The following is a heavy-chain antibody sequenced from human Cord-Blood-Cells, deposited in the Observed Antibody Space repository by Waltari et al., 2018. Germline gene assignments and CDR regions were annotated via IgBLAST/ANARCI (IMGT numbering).Heavy chain of an antibody. CDR2: ISSSSSYI. Sequence: EVQLVESGGGLVKPGGSLRLSCAASGFTFSSYSMNWVRQAPGKGLEWVSSISSSSSYIDYADSVKGRFTISRDNAKNSLYLQMNSLRAEDTAVYYCARGGDTGDGIDYWGQGTLVTVSS. D-gene: IGHD7-27*01. CDR1: GFTFSSYS. V-gene: IGHV3-21*01. CDR3: ARGGDTGDGIDY. J-gene: IGHJ4*02.